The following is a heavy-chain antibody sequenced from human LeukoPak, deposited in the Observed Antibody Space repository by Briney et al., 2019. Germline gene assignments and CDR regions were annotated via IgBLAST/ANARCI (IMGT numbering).Heavy chain of an antibody. J-gene: IGHJ3*02. CDR3: ARKSPGEGYDSAFDI. CDR2: IIPIFGTA. Sequence: GASVKVSCKASGGTFSSYAISWVRQAPGQGLEWMGGIIPIFGTANYAQKFQGRVTITADESTSTAYMELSSLRSEDTAVYCCARKSPGEGYDSAFDIWGQGTMVTVSS. CDR1: GGTFSSYA. V-gene: IGHV1-69*13. D-gene: IGHD3-22*01.